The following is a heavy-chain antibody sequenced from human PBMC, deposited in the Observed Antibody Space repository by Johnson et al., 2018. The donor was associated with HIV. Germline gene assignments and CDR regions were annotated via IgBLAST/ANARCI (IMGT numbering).Heavy chain of an antibody. V-gene: IGHV3-43D*03. J-gene: IGHJ3*02. CDR2: IRWDGAIK. Sequence: QLVESGGGLVQPGRSLKLSCAASGFTFDDYAMHWVRQAPGNGLEWVSLIRWDGAIKSYVDSVKVRFTISRGNSSNSLYLQMKGLRAEDTALYYCARAESYEGRVGDFAFDIWGRGTMVIVSS. CDR3: ARAESYEGRVGDFAFDI. CDR1: GFTFDDYA. D-gene: IGHD3-10*01.